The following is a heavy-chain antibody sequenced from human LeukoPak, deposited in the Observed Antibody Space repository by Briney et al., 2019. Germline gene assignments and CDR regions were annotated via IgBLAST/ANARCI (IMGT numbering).Heavy chain of an antibody. CDR2: INPNSGGT. D-gene: IGHD2-15*01. CDR3: AREVVVVAASYYFDY. Sequence: ASVKVSCKASGYTFTGYYMHWVRQAPGQGLEWMGWINPNSGGTNYAQKFQGRVTMTRDTSISTAYMELSRLRSDDTAVYYCAREVVVVAASYYFDYWGQGTLVTVSS. CDR1: GYTFTGYY. J-gene: IGHJ4*02. V-gene: IGHV1-2*02.